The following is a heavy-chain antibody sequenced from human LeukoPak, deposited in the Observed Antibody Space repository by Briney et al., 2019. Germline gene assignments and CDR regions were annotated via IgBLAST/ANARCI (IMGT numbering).Heavy chain of an antibody. D-gene: IGHD3-3*01. Sequence: ASVKVSCKASGYAFTTYYIHWVRQAPGQGLEWMGIINPSGGSTTYAQKFQGRVTMTRDTSTSTVYMELSSLRSEDTAVYYCASALTSYYDFWSGYYKYYFDYWGQGTLVTVSS. CDR2: INPSGGST. CDR1: GYAFTTYY. CDR3: ASALTSYYDFWSGYYKYYFDY. V-gene: IGHV1-46*01. J-gene: IGHJ4*02.